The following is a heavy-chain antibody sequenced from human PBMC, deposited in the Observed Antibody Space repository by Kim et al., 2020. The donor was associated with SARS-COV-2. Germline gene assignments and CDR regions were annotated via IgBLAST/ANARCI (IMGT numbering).Heavy chain of an antibody. D-gene: IGHD6-19*01. CDR2: IYYSGST. V-gene: IGHV4-61*01. J-gene: IGHJ6*02. CDR1: GGSVSSGSYY. CDR3: ARGGGWFRDYYYGMDV. Sequence: SETLSLTCTVSGGSVSSGSYYWSWIRQPPGKGLEWIGYIYYSGSTNYNPSLKSRVTISVDTSKNQFSLKLSSVTAADTAVYYCARGGGWFRDYYYGMDVWGQGTTVTVSS.